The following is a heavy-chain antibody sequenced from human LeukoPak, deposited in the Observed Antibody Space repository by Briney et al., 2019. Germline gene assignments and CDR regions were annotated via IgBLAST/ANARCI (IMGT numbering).Heavy chain of an antibody. CDR3: ASSKVRTVTTPYYYYYGMDV. J-gene: IGHJ6*02. V-gene: IGHV1-8*01. D-gene: IGHD4-11*01. CDR1: GYTFTSYD. CDR2: MNPNSGNT. Sequence: ASVKGSCKASGYTFTSYDINWVRQATGQGLEWMGWMNPNSGNTGYAQKFQGRVTMTRNTSISTAYMELSSLRSEDTAVYYCASSKVRTVTTPYYYYYGMDVWGQGTTVTVSS.